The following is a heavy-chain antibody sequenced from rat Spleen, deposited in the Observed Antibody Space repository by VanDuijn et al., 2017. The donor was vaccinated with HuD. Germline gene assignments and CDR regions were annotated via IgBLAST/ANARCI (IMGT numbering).Heavy chain of an antibody. Sequence: EVQLVESGGGLVQPGRSLKLSCAASGFTFSDYNMAWVRQAPKKGLEWVATLSYDATAPYYRDSVKGRFTISRDNAKSTLYLQMNSLRSEDTATYYCSRVDTYGYVLDAWGQGVMVTVSS. D-gene: IGHD2-1*01. CDR2: LSYDATAP. CDR3: SRVDTYGYVLDA. CDR1: GFTFSDYN. J-gene: IGHJ2*01. V-gene: IGHV5-7*01.